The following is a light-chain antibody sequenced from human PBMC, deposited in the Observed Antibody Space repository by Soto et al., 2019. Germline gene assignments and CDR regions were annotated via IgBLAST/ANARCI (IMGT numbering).Light chain of an antibody. V-gene: IGLV3-21*02. CDR3: QVWDSSSEHQV. J-gene: IGLJ1*01. CDR2: DDG. Sequence: TQPPSGSVAPGQTARITCGANNIGSKSVHWYQQQPGQAPVLVVYDDGDRPSGIPERFSGSNSENTATLTISSVEAGDEADYYCQVWDSSSEHQVFGTGTKLTVL. CDR1: NIGSKS.